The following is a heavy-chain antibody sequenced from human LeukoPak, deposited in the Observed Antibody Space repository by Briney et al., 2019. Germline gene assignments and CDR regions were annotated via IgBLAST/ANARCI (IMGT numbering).Heavy chain of an antibody. J-gene: IGHJ4*02. V-gene: IGHV4-59*01. CDR3: ARGRTGPDY. D-gene: IGHD1-14*01. CDR1: GGSISSYY. Sequence: SETLSLTCTVSGGSISSYYWSWIRQPPGKGLEWIGYIYYSGSTNYNPSLKSRVTISVDTSKNQFSLKLSSVTAADTAVYYCARGRTGPDYWGQGTLVTVSS. CDR2: IYYSGST.